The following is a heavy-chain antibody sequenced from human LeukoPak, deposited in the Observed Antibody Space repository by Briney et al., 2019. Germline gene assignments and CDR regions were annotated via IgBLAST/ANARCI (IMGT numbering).Heavy chain of an antibody. J-gene: IGHJ3*02. Sequence: PGGSLRLSCAASGFTFSSYGMHWVRQAPGKGLEWVAFIRYDGSNKYYADSVKGRFTISRDNSKNTLYLQMNSLRAEDTAVYYCAKAGAGWELRVTDAFDIWGQGTMVTVSS. CDR2: IRYDGSNK. CDR1: GFTFSSYG. D-gene: IGHD1-26*01. V-gene: IGHV3-30*02. CDR3: AKAGAGWELRVTDAFDI.